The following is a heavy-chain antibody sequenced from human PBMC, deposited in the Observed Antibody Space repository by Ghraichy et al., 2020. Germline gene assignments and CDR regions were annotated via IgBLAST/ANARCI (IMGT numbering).Heavy chain of an antibody. Sequence: SGPTLVKPTQTLTLTCTFSGFSLSTSKMCVSWIRQPPGKALEWLARIDWDDDKYYTTSLRTRLTISKVTSKNQVVLTMTNMDPVDTATYYCARIRAYDSSGYYIDYWGQGTLVTVSS. CDR2: IDWDDDK. V-gene: IGHV2-70*11. CDR1: GFSLSTSKMC. CDR3: ARIRAYDSSGYYIDY. D-gene: IGHD3-22*01. J-gene: IGHJ4*02.